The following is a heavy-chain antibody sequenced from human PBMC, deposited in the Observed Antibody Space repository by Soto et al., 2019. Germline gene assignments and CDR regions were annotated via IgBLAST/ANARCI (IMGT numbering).Heavy chain of an antibody. Sequence: QVQLVQSGAEVKKPGSSVKVSCKASGGTFSSYAISWVRQAPGQGLEWMGWMNPNSGNTGYAQKFQGRVTMTRNTSISTAYMELSSLRSEDTAVYYCARIVAGTNVDYWGQGTLVTVSS. D-gene: IGHD6-19*01. V-gene: IGHV1-8*02. CDR3: ARIVAGTNVDY. J-gene: IGHJ4*02. CDR2: MNPNSGNT. CDR1: GGTFSSYA.